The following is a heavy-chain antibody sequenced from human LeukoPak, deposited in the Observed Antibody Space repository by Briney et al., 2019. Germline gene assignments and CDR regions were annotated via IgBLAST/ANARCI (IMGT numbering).Heavy chain of an antibody. CDR3: ARGIPFKASFSNEGAGLGGQANLVGP. CDR1: GGSFSGYY. V-gene: IGHV4-34*01. J-gene: IGHJ5*02. CDR2: INHSGST. Sequence: PSETLSLTCAVYGGSFSGYYWSWIRQPPGKGLEWIGEINHSGSTNYNPSLKSRVTISVDTSKNQFSLKLSSVTAADTAVYYCARGIPFKASFSNEGAGLGGQANLVGPWGQGNLVTGSS. D-gene: IGHD2-8*01.